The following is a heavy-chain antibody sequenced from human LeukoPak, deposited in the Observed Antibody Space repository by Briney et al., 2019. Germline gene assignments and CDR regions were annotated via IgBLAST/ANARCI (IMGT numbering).Heavy chain of an antibody. CDR1: GYTFTSHD. Sequence: ASVKVSCKASGYTFTSHDINWMRQATGQGLEWMGWMNSDSGNTGYAQKFQGRVTMTRDTSISTAYMELSSLRSEDTAVYYCARGPYYYDSSGSPLTFDYWGQGTLVTVSS. CDR2: MNSDSGNT. CDR3: ARGPYYYDSSGSPLTFDY. D-gene: IGHD3-22*01. J-gene: IGHJ4*02. V-gene: IGHV1-8*01.